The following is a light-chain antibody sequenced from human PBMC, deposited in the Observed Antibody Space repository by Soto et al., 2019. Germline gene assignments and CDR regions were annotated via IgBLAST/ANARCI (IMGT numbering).Light chain of an antibody. CDR1: NIGTYS. Sequence: SYELTQSPSVSVAPGQTATLTCGGDNIGTYSVHWYQQKPGQAPVLVVYDDSARPSGIPERFSGSHSGSTATLTISRVEAGDEAEYYCQVWDTSSDHYVFGTGTKVTVL. V-gene: IGLV3-21*02. CDR3: QVWDTSSDHYV. CDR2: DDS. J-gene: IGLJ1*01.